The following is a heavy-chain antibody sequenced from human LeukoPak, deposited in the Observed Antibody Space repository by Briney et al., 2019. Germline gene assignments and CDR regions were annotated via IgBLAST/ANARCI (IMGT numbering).Heavy chain of an antibody. CDR2: ISFDGTNK. Sequence: PGGSLRLSCAASGFAFNNYALHWVRQAPGKGLEWVAVISFDGTNKHYLDSVKGRFTISRDNSKDTLYLQMSSLRTDDTALYFCARASLTRGAWVGDPWGYFDFGRQGPLVTVP. V-gene: IGHV3-30*04. CDR3: ARASLTRGAWVGDPWGYFDF. CDR1: GFAFNNYA. D-gene: IGHD3-10*01. J-gene: IGHJ4*02.